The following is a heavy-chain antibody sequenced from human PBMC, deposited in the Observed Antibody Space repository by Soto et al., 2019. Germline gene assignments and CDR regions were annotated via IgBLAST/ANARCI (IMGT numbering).Heavy chain of an antibody. CDR2: IIPGFGTA. Sequence: QVQLVQSGAEVKKPGSSVKVSCKASGGRFTTYAFSWVRQAPGQGLEWMGGIIPGFGTAEDTQKFVSRFSISADESTSTVSMELGRLTSEDTAVYYCVRSEAEMATAKFYHYAVDVWGQGTTVTVSS. V-gene: IGHV1-69*01. D-gene: IGHD5-18*01. CDR1: GGRFTTYA. J-gene: IGHJ6*02. CDR3: VRSEAEMATAKFYHYAVDV.